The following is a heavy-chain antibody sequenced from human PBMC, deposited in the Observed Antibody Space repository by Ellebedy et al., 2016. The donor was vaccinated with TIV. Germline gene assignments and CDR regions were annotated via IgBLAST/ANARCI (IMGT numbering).Heavy chain of an antibody. CDR3: ARVSGRGGSGRHAQPSLDY. CDR2: INHSGST. V-gene: IGHV4-34*01. J-gene: IGHJ4*02. Sequence: MPSETLSLTCAVYGGSFSGYYWSWIRQPPGKGLEWIGEINHSGSTNYNPSPKSRVTISVETYKNQLPLQMSSVTAADTAVYYFARVSGRGGSGRHAQPSLDYWGQGTLVTVSS. CDR1: GGSFSGYY. D-gene: IGHD1-26*01.